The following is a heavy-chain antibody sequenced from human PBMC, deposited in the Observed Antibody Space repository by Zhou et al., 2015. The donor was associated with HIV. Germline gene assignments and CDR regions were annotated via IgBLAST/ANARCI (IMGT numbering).Heavy chain of an antibody. CDR1: GGTFSSYA. CDR2: IIPIFGTA. J-gene: IGHJ6*02. V-gene: IGHV1-69*12. CDR3: AREQYCSSTSCYSNYYYGMDV. Sequence: QVQLVQSGAEVKKPGSSVKVSCKASGGTFSSYAISWVRQAPGQGLEWMGGIIPIFGTANYAQKFQGRVTITADESTSTAYMELSSLRSEDTAVYYCAREQYCSSTSCYSNYYYGMDVWGQGTTVTVSS. D-gene: IGHD2-2*01.